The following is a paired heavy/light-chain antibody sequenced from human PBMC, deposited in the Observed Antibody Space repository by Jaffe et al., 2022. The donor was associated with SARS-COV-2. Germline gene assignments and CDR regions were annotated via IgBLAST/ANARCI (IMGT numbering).Heavy chain of an antibody. D-gene: IGHD2-2*01. Sequence: QLQLQESGPGLVKPSETLSLTCTVSGDSIRNKNYYWGWIRQPPGKGLEWIGTIYYSGSTYYNPSFKSRVTKSVDTSKNQFSLKLSTVTAADTAVYYCARQSVSSTYWFFDPWGRGTLVTVSS. J-gene: IGHJ2*01. CDR3: ARQSVSSTYWFFDP. CDR1: GDSIRNKNYY. V-gene: IGHV4-39*01. CDR2: IYYSGST.
Light chain of an antibody. CDR1: STNIGAGYD. CDR2: VNN. V-gene: IGLV1-40*01. Sequence: QSVLTQPPSVSGAPGQRVTISCTGSSTNIGAGYDVHWYQQPPGTAPKLLIYVNNNRPSGVPDRFSGSKSGTSASLAISGLQAEDEADYYCQSYDRSLGGSVFGTGTKVTVL. J-gene: IGLJ1*01. CDR3: QSYDRSLGGSV.